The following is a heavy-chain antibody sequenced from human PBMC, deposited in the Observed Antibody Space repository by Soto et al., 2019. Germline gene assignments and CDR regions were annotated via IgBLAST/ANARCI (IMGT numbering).Heavy chain of an antibody. J-gene: IGHJ5*02. CDR3: ARVGPAAPPGWFDP. D-gene: IGHD2-2*01. Sequence: SVKVSCKASGGPFSSYAISWVRQAPGQGLEWMGGIIPIFGTANYAQKFQGRVTITADKSTSTAYMELSSLRSEDTAVYYCARVGPAAPPGWFDPWGQGTLVTVSS. V-gene: IGHV1-69*06. CDR1: GGPFSSYA. CDR2: IIPIFGTA.